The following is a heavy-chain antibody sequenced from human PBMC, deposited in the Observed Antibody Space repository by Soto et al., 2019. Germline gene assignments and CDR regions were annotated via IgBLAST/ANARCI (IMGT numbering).Heavy chain of an antibody. CDR1: GFTVSSNY. CDR3: ARDGITGTTQKIDY. J-gene: IGHJ4*02. Sequence: GGSLRLSCAASGFTVSSNYMSWVRQAPGKGLEWVSVIYSGGSTYYADSVKGRFTISRDNSKNTLYLQMNSLRAEDTAVYYCARDGITGTTQKIDYWGQGTLVTVSS. V-gene: IGHV3-66*01. CDR2: IYSGGST. D-gene: IGHD1-7*01.